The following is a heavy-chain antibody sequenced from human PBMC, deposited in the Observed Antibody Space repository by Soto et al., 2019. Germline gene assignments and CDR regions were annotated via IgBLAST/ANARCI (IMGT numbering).Heavy chain of an antibody. CDR1: GFTFDDYA. CDR2: ISWNSGSI. CDR3: AKVILWWIQLWLHEFAY. V-gene: IGHV3-9*01. J-gene: IGHJ1*01. D-gene: IGHD5-18*01. Sequence: GGSLRLSCAASGFTFDDYAMHWVRQAPGKGLEWVSGISWNSGSIGYADSVKGRFTISRDNAKNSLYLQMNSLRAEDTALYYCAKVILWWIQLWLHEFAYCGQGSLVTVSS.